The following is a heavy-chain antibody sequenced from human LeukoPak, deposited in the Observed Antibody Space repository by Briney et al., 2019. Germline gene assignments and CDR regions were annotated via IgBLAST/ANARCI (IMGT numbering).Heavy chain of an antibody. CDR2: IKQDGSEK. Sequence: PGGSLRLSCVASGFIFDSAWMSWVRQAPGKGLEWVANIKQDGSEKYYVDSVKGRFTISRDNAKNSLYLQMNSLRAEDTAVYYCARDQGTGDFDYWGQGTLVTVSS. D-gene: IGHD3-10*01. CDR3: ARDQGTGDFDY. V-gene: IGHV3-7*01. CDR1: GFIFDSAW. J-gene: IGHJ4*02.